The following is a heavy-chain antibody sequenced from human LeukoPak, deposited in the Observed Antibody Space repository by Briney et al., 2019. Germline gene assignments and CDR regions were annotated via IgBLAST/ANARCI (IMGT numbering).Heavy chain of an antibody. D-gene: IGHD3-22*01. CDR1: GGSFSGYY. J-gene: IGHJ6*03. Sequence: TPSETLSLTCAVYGGSFSGYYWSWIRQPPGKGLEWIGEINHSGSTNYNPSLKSRVTISVDTSKNQFSLKLSSVTAADTAVYYRARGRYYYDSSGYSTYSYYYMDVWDKGTTATVSS. CDR3: ARGRYYYDSSGYSTYSYYYMDV. V-gene: IGHV4-34*01. CDR2: INHSGST.